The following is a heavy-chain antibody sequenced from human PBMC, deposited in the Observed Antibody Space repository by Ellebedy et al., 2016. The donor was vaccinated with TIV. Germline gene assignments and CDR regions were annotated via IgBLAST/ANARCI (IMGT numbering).Heavy chain of an antibody. D-gene: IGHD5-24*01. CDR1: GFNLSSNH. V-gene: IGHV3-53*01. J-gene: IGHJ4*02. Sequence: LSLPCAASGFNLSSNHMSWVRPAPGKGPEWVSIVFSGGNPHYADSVNGRFTIPRDNSKNTLSLQMNSLRAEDTATYYCAKESGNGYKHFDYWGQGTLVTVSS. CDR2: VFSGGNP. CDR3: AKESGNGYKHFDY.